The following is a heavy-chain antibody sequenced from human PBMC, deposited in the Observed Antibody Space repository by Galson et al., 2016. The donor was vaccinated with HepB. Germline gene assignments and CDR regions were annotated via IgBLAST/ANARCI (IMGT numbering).Heavy chain of an antibody. CDR2: IYSGGRT. J-gene: IGHJ4*02. CDR3: SRHGRTAAVEFDY. V-gene: IGHV4-39*01. Sequence: SETLSLTCTVSGGFISSGTYYWGWIRQPPGKGLEWIGTIYSGGRTYYNPSLMSRLTISVDTSKNQFSLRLSSVTAADTAVYYCSRHGRTAAVEFDYWGQGTLVTVSS. D-gene: IGHD6-13*01. CDR1: GGFISSGTYY.